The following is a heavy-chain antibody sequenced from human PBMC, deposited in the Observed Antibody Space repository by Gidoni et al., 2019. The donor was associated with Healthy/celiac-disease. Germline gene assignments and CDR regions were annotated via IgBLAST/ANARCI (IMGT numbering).Heavy chain of an antibody. CDR2: ISSSSSTI. J-gene: IGHJ6*02. D-gene: IGHD2-21*02. CDR3: ARGVTGDYYYYYGMDV. Sequence: EVQLVESGGGLVQPGGSLRLSCAASGFTFSSYSMNWVRQAPGKGLEWVSYISSSSSTIYYADSVKGRFTISRDNAKNSLYLQMNSLRDEDTAVYYCARGVTGDYYYYYGMDVWGQGTTVTVSS. V-gene: IGHV3-48*02. CDR1: GFTFSSYS.